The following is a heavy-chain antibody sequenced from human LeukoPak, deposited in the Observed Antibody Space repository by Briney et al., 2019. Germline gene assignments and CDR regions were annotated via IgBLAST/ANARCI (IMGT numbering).Heavy chain of an antibody. CDR1: GFTLSSYA. J-gene: IGHJ4*02. D-gene: IGHD3-3*01. V-gene: IGHV3-23*01. CDR2: ISGSGGST. Sequence: PGGSLRLXCAASGFTLSSYAMSWVRQAPGKGLEWVSAISGSGGSTYYADSVKGRFTISRDNSKNTLYLQMNSLRAEDTAVYYCAKEPKTYYDFWSGYRGGYWGQGTLVTVSS. CDR3: AKEPKTYYDFWSGYRGGY.